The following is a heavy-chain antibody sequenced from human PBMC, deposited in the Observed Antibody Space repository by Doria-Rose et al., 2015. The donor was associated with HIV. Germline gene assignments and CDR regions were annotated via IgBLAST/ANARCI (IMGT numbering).Heavy chain of an antibody. CDR2: TYYTGTS. J-gene: IGHJ4*02. D-gene: IGHD3-3*01. Sequence: GLVKPSETLSLTCSVSGASVSSRGYYWNWIRQVPGRGLESLGYTYYTGTSDYSPSLKSRLNMAVDTSKNQFSLKLSFVTVADTAVYYCARMGSYRELDYWGQGALVIVSA. V-gene: IGHV4-31*03. CDR3: ARMGSYRELDY. CDR1: GASVSSRGYY.